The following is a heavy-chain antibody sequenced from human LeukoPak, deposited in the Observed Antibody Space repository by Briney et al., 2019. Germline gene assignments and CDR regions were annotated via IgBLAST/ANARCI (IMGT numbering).Heavy chain of an antibody. V-gene: IGHV1-69*13. CDR3: ARKLRLGGNWFDP. CDR2: FIPISGTT. J-gene: IGHJ5*02. D-gene: IGHD1-26*01. CDR1: GGTFTSYA. Sequence: GASVKVSCKTSGGTFTSYAITWVRQAPGQGLEWMGKFIPISGTTNYAQKFQGRVTFTADESTSTAYMELSSLRSEDTALYYCARKLRLGGNWFDPWGQGTLVTVSS.